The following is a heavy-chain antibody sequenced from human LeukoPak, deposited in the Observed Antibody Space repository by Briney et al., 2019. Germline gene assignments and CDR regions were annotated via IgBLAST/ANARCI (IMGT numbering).Heavy chain of an antibody. V-gene: IGHV4-39*07. D-gene: IGHD4-11*01. CDR2: IYYSGST. J-gene: IGHJ5*02. CDR1: GGSISSSSYY. Sequence: SETLSLTCTVSGGSISSSSYYWGWIRQPPGKGLEWIGSIYYSGSTYYNPSLKSRVTISVDTSKNQFSLKLSSVTAADTAVYYCARGDYSNGGDWFDPWGQGTLVTVSS. CDR3: ARGDYSNGGDWFDP.